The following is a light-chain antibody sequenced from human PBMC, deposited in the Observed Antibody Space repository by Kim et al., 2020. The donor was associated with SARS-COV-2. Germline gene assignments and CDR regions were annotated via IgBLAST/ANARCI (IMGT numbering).Light chain of an antibody. CDR1: QNVINY. V-gene: IGKV3-11*01. CDR2: DAS. J-gene: IGKJ4*01. Sequence: SWSQGERATLSCRASQNVINYLNWYQQKPGQAPRLLIYDASNRATGIPARFSGSGSGTDFTLTISSLEPEDFAVYYCQHRSNWPTFGGGTKVDIK. CDR3: QHRSNWPT.